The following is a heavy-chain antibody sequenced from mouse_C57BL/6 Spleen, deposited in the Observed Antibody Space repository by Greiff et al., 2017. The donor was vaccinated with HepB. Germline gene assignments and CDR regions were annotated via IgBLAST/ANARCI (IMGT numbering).Heavy chain of an antibody. J-gene: IGHJ3*01. V-gene: IGHV1-82*01. CDR2: IYPGDGDT. Sequence: QVQLQQSGPELVKPGASVKISCKASGYAFSSSWMNWVKQRPGKGLEWIGRIYPGDGDTNYNGKFKGKATLTADKSSSTAYMQISSLTSEDSAVYFCARVLSSPPWFAYWGQGTPVTVSA. D-gene: IGHD1-1*01. CDR3: ARVLSSPPWFAY. CDR1: GYAFSSSW.